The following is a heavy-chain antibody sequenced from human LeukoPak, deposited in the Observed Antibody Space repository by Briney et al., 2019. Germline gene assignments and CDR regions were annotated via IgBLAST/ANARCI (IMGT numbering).Heavy chain of an antibody. D-gene: IGHD6-6*01. CDR3: RVGSSSDLDY. CDR2: ISSSGSAI. Sequence: GGSLRLSCAASGFTFSNYEMNWVRQAPGKGLEWVSYISSSGSAIYYADPVKGRFTISRDNAKNSLYLQMNSLRAEDTAVYYCRVGSSSDLDYWGQGTLVTVSS. V-gene: IGHV3-48*03. CDR1: GFTFSNYE. J-gene: IGHJ4*02.